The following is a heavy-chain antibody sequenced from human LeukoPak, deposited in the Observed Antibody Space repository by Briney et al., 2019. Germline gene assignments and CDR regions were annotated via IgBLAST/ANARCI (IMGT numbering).Heavy chain of an antibody. V-gene: IGHV3-21*01. Sequence: GGSLRLSCAASGFTFSSYSMNRVRQAPGKGLEWVSSISTSSSYIYYADSVKGRFTISRDNAKNSLYLQMESLRAEDTAVYYCARDRESSSWFDYWGQGTLVTVSS. CDR3: ARDRESSSWFDY. D-gene: IGHD6-13*01. J-gene: IGHJ4*02. CDR1: GFTFSSYS. CDR2: ISTSSSYI.